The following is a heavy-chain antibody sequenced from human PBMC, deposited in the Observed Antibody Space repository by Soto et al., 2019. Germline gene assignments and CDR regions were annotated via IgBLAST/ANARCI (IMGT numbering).Heavy chain of an antibody. D-gene: IGHD5-18*01. V-gene: IGHV3-21*01. Sequence: GGSLRLSCSASAVTFSSCQMNWVRQTPGRGLEWVSSIDSGSDYKYYSESVRGRFTISRDNTRKSLYLQMDNLRADDTAVYYSAGRYTYGYQSDFDYWGQGILVTVSS. J-gene: IGHJ4*02. CDR1: AVTFSSCQ. CDR2: IDSGSDYK. CDR3: AGRYTYGYQSDFDY.